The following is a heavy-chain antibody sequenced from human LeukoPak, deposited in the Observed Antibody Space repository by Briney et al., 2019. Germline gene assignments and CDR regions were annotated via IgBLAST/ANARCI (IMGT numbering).Heavy chain of an antibody. CDR1: GGSISSSSYY. D-gene: IGHD4-17*01. Sequence: PSETLSLTCTVSGGSISSSSYYWGWIRQPPGKGLEWIGSIYYSGSTYYNPSLKSRVTISVDTSKNQFSLKLSSVTAADTAVYYCARDGRHGDSWLRRYYYYYYMDVWGKGTTVTISS. CDR2: IYYSGST. J-gene: IGHJ6*03. CDR3: ARDGRHGDSWLRRYYYYYYMDV. V-gene: IGHV4-39*02.